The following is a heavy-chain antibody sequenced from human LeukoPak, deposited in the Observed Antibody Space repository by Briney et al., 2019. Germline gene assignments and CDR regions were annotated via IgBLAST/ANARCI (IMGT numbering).Heavy chain of an antibody. J-gene: IGHJ1*01. CDR2: IIPILGIA. CDR1: GGTFSSYA. D-gene: IGHD4-4*01. V-gene: IGHV1-69*04. CDR3: ARGNVPSTAEYFQH. Sequence: ASVKVSCTASGGTFSSYAISWVRQAPGQGLEWMGRIIPILGIANYAQKFQGRVTITADKSTSTAYMELSSLRSEDTAVYYCARGNVPSTAEYFQHWGQGTLVTASS.